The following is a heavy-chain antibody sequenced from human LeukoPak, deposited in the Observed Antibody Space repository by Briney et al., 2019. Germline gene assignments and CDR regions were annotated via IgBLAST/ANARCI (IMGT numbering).Heavy chain of an antibody. CDR3: ARNWNGHDY. Sequence: ASVKVSCKASGGTFSSYAISWVRQAPGQGLEWMGGIIPIFGTANYAQKFQGRVTMTTDTSTSTAYMELRSLRSDDTAVYYCARNWNGHDYWGQGTLVTVSS. D-gene: IGHD1-1*01. CDR1: GGTFSSYA. CDR2: IIPIFGTA. J-gene: IGHJ4*02. V-gene: IGHV1-69*05.